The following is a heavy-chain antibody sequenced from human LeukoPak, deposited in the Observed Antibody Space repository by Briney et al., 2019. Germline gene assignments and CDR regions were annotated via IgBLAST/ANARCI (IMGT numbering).Heavy chain of an antibody. Sequence: GASVKVSCKASGYTFTSYDINWVRQATGQGLEWMGWMNPNSGNTGYAQKFQGRVTITRNTSISTAYMELSSLRSEDTAVYYCARDKVTMVRGGGWPRNWFDPWGQGTLVTVSS. CDR1: GYTFTSYD. J-gene: IGHJ5*02. D-gene: IGHD3-10*01. CDR2: MNPNSGNT. CDR3: ARDKVTMVRGGGWPRNWFDP. V-gene: IGHV1-8*03.